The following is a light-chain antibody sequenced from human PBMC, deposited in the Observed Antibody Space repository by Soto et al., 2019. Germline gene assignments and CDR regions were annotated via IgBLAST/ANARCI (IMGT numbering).Light chain of an antibody. CDR1: QSVSSN. CDR3: QQYNNWPLLT. CDR2: DAS. V-gene: IGKV3D-15*01. J-gene: IGKJ4*01. Sequence: EIVMTQSPATLSVSPGERATLSCRASQSVSSNLAWYQQKPGQAPSLLIYDASTRATGIPARFSGSGSGTEFTLTISSLLSEDFAVYYCQQYNNWPLLTFGGGTKVEIK.